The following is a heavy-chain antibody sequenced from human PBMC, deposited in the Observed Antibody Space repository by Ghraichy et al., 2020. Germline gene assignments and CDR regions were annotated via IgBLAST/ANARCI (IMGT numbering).Heavy chain of an antibody. Sequence: LSLTCAASRFTFSGYAMHWVRQAPGKGLEWVAVISYDGSNKYYADSVKGRFTISRDHSKNTLYLQMNSLRAEDTAVYYCARDIKSSSWSYYYYAMDVWGQGTTVTVSS. CDR3: ARDIKSSSWSYYYYAMDV. CDR1: RFTFSGYA. CDR2: ISYDGSNK. J-gene: IGHJ6*02. V-gene: IGHV3-30-3*01. D-gene: IGHD6-13*01.